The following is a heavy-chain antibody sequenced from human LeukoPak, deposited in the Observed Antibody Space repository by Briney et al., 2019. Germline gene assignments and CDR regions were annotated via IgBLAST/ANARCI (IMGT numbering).Heavy chain of an antibody. CDR3: AREDHYGDYQNDY. CDR2: MNLNSGNT. J-gene: IGHJ4*02. D-gene: IGHD4-17*01. Sequence: ASVKVSCKASGYTFTSYDINWVRQATGQGLEWMGWMNLNSGNTGYAQKFQGRVTMTRNTSISTAYMELSSLRSEDTAVYYCAREDHYGDYQNDYWGQGTLVTVSS. V-gene: IGHV1-8*01. CDR1: GYTFTSYD.